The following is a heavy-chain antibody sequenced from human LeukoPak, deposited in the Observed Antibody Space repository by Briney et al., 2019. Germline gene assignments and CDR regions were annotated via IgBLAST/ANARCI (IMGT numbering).Heavy chain of an antibody. Sequence: ASVKVSCKASGYTFTGYYMHWVRQAPGQGLEWMGWINPNSGGTNYAQKFQGRVTMTRDTSISTAYMELSRLRSDDTAVYYCASVTLYYGFSSPNENWFDPWGQGTLVTVSS. CDR2: INPNSGGT. D-gene: IGHD3-10*01. CDR3: ASVTLYYGFSSPNENWFDP. V-gene: IGHV1-2*02. J-gene: IGHJ5*02. CDR1: GYTFTGYY.